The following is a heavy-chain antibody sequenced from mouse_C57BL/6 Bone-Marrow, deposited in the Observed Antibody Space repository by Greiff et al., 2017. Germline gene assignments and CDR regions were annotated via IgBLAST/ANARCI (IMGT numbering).Heavy chain of an antibody. CDR3: ARSGGQGYFDY. CDR2: INPNNGGT. J-gene: IGHJ2*01. CDR1: GYTFTDYN. D-gene: IGHD3-1*01. V-gene: IGHV1-22*01. Sequence: VQLQQSGPELVKPGASVKMSCKASGYTFTDYNMHWVKQSHGKSLEWIGYINPNNGGTSYNQKFKGKATLTVNKSSSTAYMELRSLTSEESAVYYCARSGGQGYFDYGGQGTTLTVSS.